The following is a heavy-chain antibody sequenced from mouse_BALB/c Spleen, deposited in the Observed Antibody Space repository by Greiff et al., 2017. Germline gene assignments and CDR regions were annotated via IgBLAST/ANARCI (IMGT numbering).Heavy chain of an antibody. V-gene: IGHV14-3*02. Sequence: VQLQQSGAELVKPGASVKLSCTASGFNIKDTYMHWVKQRPEQGLEWIGRIDPANGNTKYDPKFQGKATITADTSSNTAYLQLSSLTSEDTAVYYCASPTDDDAMDYWGQGTSVTVSS. CDR2: IDPANGNT. J-gene: IGHJ4*01. CDR3: ASPTDDDAMDY. CDR1: GFNIKDTY. D-gene: IGHD2-12*01.